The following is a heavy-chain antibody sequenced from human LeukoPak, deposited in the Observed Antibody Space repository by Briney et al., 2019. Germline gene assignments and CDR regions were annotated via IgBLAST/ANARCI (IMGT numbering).Heavy chain of an antibody. V-gene: IGHV4-39*01. CDR2: IYYSGST. CDR1: GDSISSSDYY. D-gene: IGHD3-22*01. J-gene: IGHJ4*02. CDR3: ARRYYDSSGNYHTFDY. Sequence: PSETLSLTCTVSGDSISSSDYYWGWIRQPPGRGLEWIGSIYYSGSTYYNPSLKSRITISVDTSKNQFSLKLSSVTAADTAVYYCARRYYDSSGNYHTFDYWGQGTLVTVSS.